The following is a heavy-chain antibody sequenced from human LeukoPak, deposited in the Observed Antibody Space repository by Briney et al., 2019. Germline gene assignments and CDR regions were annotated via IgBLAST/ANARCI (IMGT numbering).Heavy chain of an antibody. V-gene: IGHV4-39*01. CDR2: IYYSGST. CDR3: ARHDGDYYGSGSSALLYYYGMDV. CDR1: GGSISSSSYY. J-gene: IGHJ6*02. D-gene: IGHD3-10*01. Sequence: SETLSLTCTVSGGSISSSSYYWGWIRQPPGKGLEWIGSIYYSGSTYYNPSLKSRVTISVDTSKNQFSLKLSSVTAADTAVYYCARHDGDYYGSGSSALLYYYGMDVWGQGTTVSVSS.